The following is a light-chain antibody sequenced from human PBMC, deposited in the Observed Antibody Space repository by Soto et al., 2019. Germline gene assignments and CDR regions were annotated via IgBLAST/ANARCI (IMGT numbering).Light chain of an antibody. V-gene: IGLV1-44*01. Sequence: QSVLAQPPSASGTPGQRVTISCSGSNSNIGRNDVTWYQQVPGTAPQCLIYSNDQRPSGVPDRISGSRSGTSASLAISGLQSGDEAEYCCAAWDDTLRARVFGGGTKITFL. CDR3: AAWDDTLRARV. J-gene: IGLJ2*01. CDR1: NSNIGRND. CDR2: SND.